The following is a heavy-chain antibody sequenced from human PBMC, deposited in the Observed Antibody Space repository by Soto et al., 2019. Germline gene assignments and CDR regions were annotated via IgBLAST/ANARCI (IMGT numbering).Heavy chain of an antibody. V-gene: IGHV6-1*01. CDR1: GDSVSSNSAA. J-gene: IGHJ5*02. D-gene: IGHD5-18*01. CDR3: ATARFFCGYTYGSSSNSFDH. Sequence: SQTLSLTCAVSGDSVSSNSAAWNWIRQSPSRGLEWLGRTYYRSKWYNDYAVSVKSRITINPDTSKNQFSLQLNSVTPEDTAVYQSATARFFCGYTYGSSSNSFDHRDQRTPFPV. CDR2: TYYRSKWYN.